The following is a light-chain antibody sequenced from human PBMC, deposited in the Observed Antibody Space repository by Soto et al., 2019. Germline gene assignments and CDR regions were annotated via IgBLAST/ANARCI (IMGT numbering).Light chain of an antibody. CDR2: VAS. CDR1: QTITNNY. Sequence: ETVLTQSPGTLSLSPGERATLSCRASQTITNNYLAWYQQRPGQAPRLLIYVASRRATGVPDRFSGSGSGTDFTLTISRLEPEDFAVYYCQQYGSSPFTFGGGTKVEIK. J-gene: IGKJ4*01. CDR3: QQYGSSPFT. V-gene: IGKV3-20*01.